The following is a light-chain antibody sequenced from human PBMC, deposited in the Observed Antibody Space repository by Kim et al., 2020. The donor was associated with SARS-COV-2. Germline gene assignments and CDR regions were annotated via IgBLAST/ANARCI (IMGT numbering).Light chain of an antibody. Sequence: ITITCTGTSTDVGGYNCVAWYQQHPGNAPKLMIYDVSSRPSGVSNRFSGSKSGDTASLTISALQPDDEADYYCSSWARSTTLLYVFGTGTKVTVL. CDR1: STDVGGYNC. V-gene: IGLV2-14*03. CDR2: DVS. CDR3: SSWARSTTLLYV. J-gene: IGLJ1*01.